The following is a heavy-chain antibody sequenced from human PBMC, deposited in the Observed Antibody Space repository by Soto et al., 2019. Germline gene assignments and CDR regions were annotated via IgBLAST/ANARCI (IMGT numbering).Heavy chain of an antibody. CDR2: IYYSGST. D-gene: IGHD2-2*01. CDR3: ARNRTRLFGMDV. CDR1: GGSLSSGDYY. V-gene: IGHV4-30-4*01. J-gene: IGHJ6*02. Sequence: SETLPLTCTVSGGSLSSGDYYWSWILQPPGKGLEWIGYIYYSGSTYYNPSLKSRVTISVDTSKNQFSLKLSSVTAADTAVYYCARNRTRLFGMDVWGQGTTVTVSS.